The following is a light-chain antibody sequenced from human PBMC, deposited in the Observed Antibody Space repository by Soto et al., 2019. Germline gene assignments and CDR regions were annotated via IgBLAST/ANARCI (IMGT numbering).Light chain of an antibody. Sequence: EFVLTQSPGKLSLSPGERATLYCRASRSISSSFLAWYQQKPGQAPRLLIYGASSRGTGIPDRFSGSGSGTDFTLTISRLEPEDFAVYYCQQYGSSPPLTFGGGTKVEIK. CDR3: QQYGSSPPLT. J-gene: IGKJ4*01. CDR2: GAS. V-gene: IGKV3-20*01. CDR1: RSISSSF.